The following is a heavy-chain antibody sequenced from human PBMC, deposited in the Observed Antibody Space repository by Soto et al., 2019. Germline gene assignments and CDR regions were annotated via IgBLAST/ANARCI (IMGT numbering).Heavy chain of an antibody. CDR2: IIPIFGTA. CDR3: ARDSSNPNTGYYYGMDV. D-gene: IGHD4-4*01. J-gene: IGHJ6*04. V-gene: IGHV1-69*01. Sequence: QVQLVQSGAEVKKPGSSVKVSCKASGGTFSSYAISWVRQAPGQGLEWMGGIIPIFGTANYAQKFQGRVTITADESTSTAHMELSSLRSEDTAVYYCARDSSNPNTGYYYGMDVWGKGTTVTVSS. CDR1: GGTFSSYA.